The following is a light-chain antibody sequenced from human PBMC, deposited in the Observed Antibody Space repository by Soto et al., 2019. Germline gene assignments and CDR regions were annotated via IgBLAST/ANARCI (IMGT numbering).Light chain of an antibody. CDR1: SSDVGGYNY. CDR2: EVS. CDR3: SSYTSSSPYV. J-gene: IGLJ1*01. Sequence: QSALNQPASVSGSPGQSSTISCTGTSSDVGGYNYVSWYQQHPGKAPKLMIYEVSNRPSGVSNRFSGSKSGNTASLTISGLQAEDEADYYCSSYTSSSPYVFGTGTKVTVL. V-gene: IGLV2-14*01.